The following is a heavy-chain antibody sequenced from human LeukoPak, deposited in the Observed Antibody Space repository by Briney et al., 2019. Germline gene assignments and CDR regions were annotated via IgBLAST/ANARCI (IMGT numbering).Heavy chain of an antibody. Sequence: GGSLRLSCIGSGFTYSSDEMNWVRQAPGKGLEWVAVISYDGSNKYYADSVKGRFTISRDNSKNTLYLQMNSLRAEDTAVYYCARENHSSGWYFDYWGQGTLVTVSS. CDR3: ARENHSSGWYFDY. CDR2: ISYDGSNK. CDR1: GFTYSSDE. V-gene: IGHV3-30-3*01. J-gene: IGHJ4*02. D-gene: IGHD6-19*01.